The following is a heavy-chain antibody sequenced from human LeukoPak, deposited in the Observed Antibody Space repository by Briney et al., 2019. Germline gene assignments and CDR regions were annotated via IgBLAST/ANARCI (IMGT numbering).Heavy chain of an antibody. CDR3: AKDPEPYDFHYFDY. CDR2: ISNNGIST. Sequence: GGSLRLSCAASRFTFSSYAMSWVRQAPGKGLEWVSTISNNGISTYYADSVKGRFTISRDNSKNTLYLQVNGLRAEDTAVYYCAKDPEPYDFHYFDYWGQGTTVTLSS. CDR1: RFTFSSYA. V-gene: IGHV3-23*01. D-gene: IGHD3-3*01. J-gene: IGHJ4*02.